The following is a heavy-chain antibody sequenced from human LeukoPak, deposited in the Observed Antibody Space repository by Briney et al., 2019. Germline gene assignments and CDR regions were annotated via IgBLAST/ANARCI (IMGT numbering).Heavy chain of an antibody. CDR3: ASKRRKVLRYFDWEGTAFDI. D-gene: IGHD3-9*01. CDR1: GYTFTSYD. CDR2: MNPNSGNT. Sequence: GASVKVSCKASGYTFTSYDINWVRQATGQGLEWMGWMNPNSGNTGYAQKFQGRVTMTRNTSISTAYMELSSLRSEDTAVYYCASKRRKVLRYFDWEGTAFDIWGQGTMVTVSS. J-gene: IGHJ3*02. V-gene: IGHV1-8*01.